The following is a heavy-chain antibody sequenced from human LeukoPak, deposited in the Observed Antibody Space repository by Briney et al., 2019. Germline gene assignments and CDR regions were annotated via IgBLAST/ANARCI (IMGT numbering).Heavy chain of an antibody. CDR2: INHSGST. Sequence: PSETLSLTCAVYGGSFSGYYWSWIRQPPGKGLEWIGEINHSGSTNYNPSLKSRVTISVDTSKNQFSLKLSSVTAADTAVYYCARGLRWLQSSRTKYFQHWGQGTLVTVSS. CDR3: ARGLRWLQSSRTKYFQH. V-gene: IGHV4-34*01. J-gene: IGHJ1*01. CDR1: GGSFSGYY. D-gene: IGHD5-24*01.